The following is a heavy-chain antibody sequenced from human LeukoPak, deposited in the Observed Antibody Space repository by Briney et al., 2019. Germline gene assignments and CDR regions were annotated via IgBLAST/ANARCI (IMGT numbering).Heavy chain of an antibody. CDR3: ARARYYGSGSDAFDI. CDR1: GGSISSYY. D-gene: IGHD3-10*01. J-gene: IGHJ3*02. V-gene: IGHV4-59*01. Sequence: SETLSLTCTVSGGSISSYYWSWIRQPPGKGLEWIGYIYYSGSTNYNPSLKSRVTISVDTSKDQFSLKLSSVTAADTAVYYCARARYYGSGSDAFDIWGQGTMVTVSS. CDR2: IYYSGST.